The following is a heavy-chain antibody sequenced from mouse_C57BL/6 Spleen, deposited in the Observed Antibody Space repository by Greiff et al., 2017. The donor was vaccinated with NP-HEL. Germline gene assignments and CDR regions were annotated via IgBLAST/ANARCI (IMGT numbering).Heavy chain of an antibody. CDR1: GYTFTSYW. Sequence: QVHVKQPGAELVMPGASVKLSCKASGYTFTSYWMHWVKQRPGQGLEWIGEIDPSDSYTNYNQKFKGKSTLTVDKSSSTAYMQLSSLTSEDSAVYYCARGYYYGSEGAFDYWGQGTTLTVSS. CDR2: IDPSDSYT. CDR3: ARGYYYGSEGAFDY. V-gene: IGHV1-69*01. D-gene: IGHD1-1*01. J-gene: IGHJ2*01.